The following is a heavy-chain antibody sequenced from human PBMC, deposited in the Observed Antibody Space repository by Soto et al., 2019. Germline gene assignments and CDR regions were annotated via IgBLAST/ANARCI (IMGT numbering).Heavy chain of an antibody. CDR3: ATMAVAGSDFDL. V-gene: IGHV1-46*01. J-gene: IGHJ4*02. D-gene: IGHD6-19*01. CDR1: GYTFTRYY. Sequence: QVQLVQSGAEVKKPGASVKVSCKASGYTFTRYYMTWVRQAPGQGLEWMGMINPSGGSRNYPQKFQDRVTMPSDRSTSAVYMELGSLRAEDTVVHYCATMAVAGSDFDLWGQGTLVTVS. CDR2: INPSGGSR.